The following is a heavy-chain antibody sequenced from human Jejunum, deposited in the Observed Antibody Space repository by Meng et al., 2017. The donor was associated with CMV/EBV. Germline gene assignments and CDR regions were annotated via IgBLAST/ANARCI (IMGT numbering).Heavy chain of an antibody. V-gene: IGHV3-53*01. CDR1: GFTVKSSY. J-gene: IGHJ4*02. CDR2: IYSGGST. D-gene: IGHD1-26*01. CDR3: ARGFVGSTTAFDH. Sequence: SCAASGFTVKSSYVSWVRQAPGKGLDWVSVIYSGGSTYYADSVKGRFTISRDNSKNTLYLQMNSLRVEDTALYYCARGFVGSTTAFDHWGQGTLVTVSS.